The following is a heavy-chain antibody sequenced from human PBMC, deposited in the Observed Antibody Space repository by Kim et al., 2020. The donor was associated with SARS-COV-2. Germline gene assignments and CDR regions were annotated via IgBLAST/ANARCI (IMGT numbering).Heavy chain of an antibody. CDR2: IRSTIYGGTT. J-gene: IGHJ6*02. CDR1: GFTFREFP. D-gene: IGHD2-2*01. CDR3: GRVDCSSIRCYGDDYRNYYGMDV. V-gene: IGHV3-49*04. Sequence: GGSLRLSCVSSGFTFREFPMAWVRQAPGKGLEWIGFIRSTIYGGTTEYAASVRGRFIISRDDSKNIAHLQMNSLKTEDTGVYYCGRVDCSSIRCYGDDYRNYYGMDVWGQGTPVSVSS.